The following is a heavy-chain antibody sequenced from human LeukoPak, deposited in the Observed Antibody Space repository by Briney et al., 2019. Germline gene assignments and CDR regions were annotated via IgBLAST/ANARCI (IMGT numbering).Heavy chain of an antibody. Sequence: EASVKVSCKVSGYTFTGYYIHWVRQAPGQGLEWMGWINPNSGGTNYAQKFQGRVTMTRDTSISTAYMELSRLRSDDTAVYYCAKTYYYDSSGPFDYWGQGTLVTVST. CDR1: GYTFTGYY. CDR3: AKTYYYDSSGPFDY. CDR2: INPNSGGT. J-gene: IGHJ4*02. V-gene: IGHV1-2*02. D-gene: IGHD3-22*01.